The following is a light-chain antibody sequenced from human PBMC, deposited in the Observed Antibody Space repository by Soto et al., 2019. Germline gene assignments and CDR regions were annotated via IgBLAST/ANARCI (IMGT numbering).Light chain of an antibody. CDR2: RAS. Sequence: EIVLTQSPDTLSLSPGERATLSCRASQSVSSSFLAWYHQKPGQVPRLHIYRASSRATGIPDRFTGSGSGTDLTLTISGLEPDDCAVYYCQQDVSSPLTFGGGTKVEIK. CDR1: QSVSSSF. V-gene: IGKV3-20*01. J-gene: IGKJ4*01. CDR3: QQDVSSPLT.